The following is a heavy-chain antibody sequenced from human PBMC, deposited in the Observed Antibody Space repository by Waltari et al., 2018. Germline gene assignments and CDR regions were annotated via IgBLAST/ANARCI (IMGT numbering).Heavy chain of an antibody. CDR2: INTDGSST. Sequence: EVQLVESGGGLVKPGESLRLSCSAPGFTFSSYWMPWVRQAPGKGLAWVSRINTDGSSTSYADSVMGRSTISRDNAKNTLYLQMNSLTVDDTAVYYCAELSSSAFHIWGQGTMVTVSS. J-gene: IGHJ3*02. V-gene: IGHV3-74*01. D-gene: IGHD1-7*01. CDR3: AELSSSAFHI. CDR1: GFTFSSYW.